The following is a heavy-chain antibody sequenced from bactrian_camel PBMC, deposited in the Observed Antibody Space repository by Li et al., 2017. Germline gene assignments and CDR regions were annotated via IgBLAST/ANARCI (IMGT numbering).Heavy chain of an antibody. D-gene: IGHD7*01. Sequence: HVQLVESGGGSVQAGGSLRLTCVAPGYTNSNCMGWFRQNPGEERVGVASIDSQGTPAYADSVKGRFTISKDNAKTTLYLQMASLKPEDTARYYCAADAWCRGRSILLSYTYTYWGQGTQVTVS. J-gene: IGHJ4*01. CDR1: GYTNSNC. CDR2: IDSQGTP. CDR3: AADAWCRGRSILLSYTYTY. V-gene: IGHV3S53*01.